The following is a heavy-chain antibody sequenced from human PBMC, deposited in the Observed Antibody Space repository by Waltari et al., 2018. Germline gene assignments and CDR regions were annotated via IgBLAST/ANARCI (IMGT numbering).Heavy chain of an antibody. Sequence: QVQLQESGPGLVKPSETLSLTCTVSGGSISSHYWSWIRQPPGKGLEWIVYIYSSGSTNYNPSLKSRVTISVDTSKNQFSLKLSSVTAADTAVYYCARGAAADPFDYWGQGTLVTVSS. CDR3: ARGAAADPFDY. D-gene: IGHD6-13*01. J-gene: IGHJ4*02. V-gene: IGHV4-59*11. CDR2: IYSSGST. CDR1: GGSISSHY.